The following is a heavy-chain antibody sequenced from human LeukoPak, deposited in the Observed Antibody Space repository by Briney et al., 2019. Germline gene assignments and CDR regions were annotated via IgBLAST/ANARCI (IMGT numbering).Heavy chain of an antibody. D-gene: IGHD2-15*01. Sequence: ASVKVSCKASGYTFTGYYMHWVRQAPGQGLEWMGWINPKSGGTNYAQKLQGRVTMTRDTSISTAYMELSRLRSDDTAVYYCARKLGYCSGGSCYDSLDAFDIWGQGTMVTVSS. V-gene: IGHV1-2*02. CDR2: INPKSGGT. J-gene: IGHJ3*02. CDR3: ARKLGYCSGGSCYDSLDAFDI. CDR1: GYTFTGYY.